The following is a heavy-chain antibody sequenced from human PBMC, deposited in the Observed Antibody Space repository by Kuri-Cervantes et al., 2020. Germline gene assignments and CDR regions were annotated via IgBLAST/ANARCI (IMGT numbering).Heavy chain of an antibody. CDR3: TRFLSTTTSNWFDP. V-gene: IGHV4-59*01. J-gene: IGHJ5*02. D-gene: IGHD2/OR15-2a*01. Sequence: SETLSLTFSVSGGSISSFHWSWIRQFPGKGLEWIGHIHYSGRTNYNPSLKSRVTMSVDTSKKKFSLNLKSVTAADTAVYYCTRFLSTTTSNWFDPWGQGTLVTVSS. CDR2: IHYSGRT. CDR1: GGSISSFH.